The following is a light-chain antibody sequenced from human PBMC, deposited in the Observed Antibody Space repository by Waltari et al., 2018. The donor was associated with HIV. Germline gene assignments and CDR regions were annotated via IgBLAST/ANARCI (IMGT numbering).Light chain of an antibody. V-gene: IGLV2-14*03. CDR1: SSEVGGYNY. CDR3: SSYTSSNTLPYV. CDR2: DVS. Sequence: QSALTQPASVSGSPGQSLTISCTGTSSEVGGYNYVSWYQQHPGKAPKLMIYDVSNRPSGVSNRFSGSKSGNTASLTISGLQAEDEADYYCSSYTSSNTLPYVFGTGTKVTVL. J-gene: IGLJ1*01.